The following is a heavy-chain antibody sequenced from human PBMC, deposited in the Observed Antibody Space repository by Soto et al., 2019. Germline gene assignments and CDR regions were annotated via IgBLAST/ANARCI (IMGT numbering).Heavy chain of an antibody. Sequence: GGSLRLSCAASGFTFTSYTMNWVRQAPGKGLEWVSSISSSSDYIYYADSMKGRVTISRDNAKNSLFLDMNGLRVEDTAVYYCAKDMGQWVETFDYWGPGTLLTVSS. V-gene: IGHV3-21*04. CDR2: ISSSSDYI. CDR3: AKDMGQWVETFDY. CDR1: GFTFTSYT. J-gene: IGHJ4*01. D-gene: IGHD6-19*01.